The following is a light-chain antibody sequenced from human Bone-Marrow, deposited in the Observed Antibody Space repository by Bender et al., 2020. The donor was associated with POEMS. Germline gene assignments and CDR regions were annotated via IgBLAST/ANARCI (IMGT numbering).Light chain of an antibody. CDR3: QAWDSSTVV. V-gene: IGLV3-1*01. CDR2: QDS. Sequence: SYELTQSPSVSVSPGQTASITCSGDKLGDKYVCWYQQKPGQSPVLVISQDSQRPSGIPERLSGSNSGNTATLTISGTQAMDEADYYCQAWDSSTVVFGGGTKLTIL. CDR1: KLGDKY. J-gene: IGLJ3*02.